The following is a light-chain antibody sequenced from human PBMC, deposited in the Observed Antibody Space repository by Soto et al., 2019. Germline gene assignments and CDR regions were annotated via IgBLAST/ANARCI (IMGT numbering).Light chain of an antibody. CDR3: LLSYSGARV. Sequence: QAVVTQEPSLTVSPGGTVTLTCGSSTGAVTSGHYPYWFQQKPGQAPRTLVYNTSDKHSWAPVRFSGSLLGGKAALTLSGAQPEDEAEYYCLLSYSGARVFGGGTKLTVL. CDR2: NTS. V-gene: IGLV7-46*01. CDR1: TGAVTSGHY. J-gene: IGLJ3*02.